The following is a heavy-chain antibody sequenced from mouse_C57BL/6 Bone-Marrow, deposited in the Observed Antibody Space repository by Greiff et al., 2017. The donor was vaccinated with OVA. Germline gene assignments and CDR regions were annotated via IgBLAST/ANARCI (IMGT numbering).Heavy chain of an antibody. CDR3: TTGGYYGSEY. CDR1: GFNIKDDY. CDR2: IDPENGDT. D-gene: IGHD1-1*01. V-gene: IGHV14-4*01. Sequence: LVESGAELVRPGASVKLSCTASGFNIKDDYMHWVKQRPEQGLEWIGWIDPENGDTEYASKFQGKATITADTSSNTAYLQLSSLTSEDTAVYYCTTGGYYGSEYWGQGTTLTVSS. J-gene: IGHJ2*01.